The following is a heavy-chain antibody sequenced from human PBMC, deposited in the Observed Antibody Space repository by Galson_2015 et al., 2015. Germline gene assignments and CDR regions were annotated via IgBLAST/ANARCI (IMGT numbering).Heavy chain of an antibody. CDR1: GFTFSIYA. J-gene: IGHJ4*01. CDR3: AKLQIIGGHSYGGGDY. D-gene: IGHD5-18*01. CDR2: ITGSGGST. V-gene: IGHV3-23*01. Sequence: SLRLSCAASGFTFSIYAMSWFRQAPGKGLEWVSDITGSGGSTYYADSVKGRFTISRDNSKNTLDLQMNSLRVEDTAVYYCAKLQIIGGHSYGGGDYWGQGTLVTVSS.